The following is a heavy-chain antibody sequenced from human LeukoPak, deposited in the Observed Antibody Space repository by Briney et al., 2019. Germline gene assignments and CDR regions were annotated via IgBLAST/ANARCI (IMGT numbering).Heavy chain of an antibody. CDR2: IFHSGST. J-gene: IGHJ3*02. V-gene: IGHV4-30-2*01. CDR1: GGSISSGGYS. CDR3: ARPAATDAFDI. D-gene: IGHD2-2*01. Sequence: SETLSLTCGVSGGSISSGGYSWSWIRQPPGTGLEWIGSIFHSGSTYYNPSLKSRVTISVDTSKNQFSLKLSSVTAADTAVCYCARPAATDAFDIWGQGTMVTVSS.